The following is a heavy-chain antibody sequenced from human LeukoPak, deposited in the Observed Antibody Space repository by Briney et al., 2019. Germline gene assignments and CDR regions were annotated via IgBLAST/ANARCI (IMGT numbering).Heavy chain of an antibody. Sequence: GSLRLSCAASGFTFRSYWMTWVRQPPGKGLEWIGSIYYSGSTYYNPSLKSRVTISVDTSKNQFSLRLSSVTAADTAVYYCARVTGYMTEDYFDYWGQGTLITVSS. CDR3: ARVTGYMTEDYFDY. CDR1: GFTFRSYW. CDR2: IYYSGST. J-gene: IGHJ4*02. D-gene: IGHD6-13*01. V-gene: IGHV4-59*01.